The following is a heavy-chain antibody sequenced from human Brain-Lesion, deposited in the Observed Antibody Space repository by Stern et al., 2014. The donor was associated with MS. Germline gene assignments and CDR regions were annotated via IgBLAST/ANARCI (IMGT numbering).Heavy chain of an antibody. CDR3: AKDGPALVTNWFDP. V-gene: IGHV1-69*06. CDR1: GGTFGTYP. CDR2: IIPIFGSP. Sequence: QVQLVESGPEVKKPGSSVQVSCKASGGTFGTYPITWVRQAPGQGLEWIGRIIPIFGSPNYAQKFQGRVTITADRSTTTVYMKLSSLKSDDAAVYYCAKDGPALVTNWFDPWGRGTLVTVSS. D-gene: IGHD5-18*01. J-gene: IGHJ5*02.